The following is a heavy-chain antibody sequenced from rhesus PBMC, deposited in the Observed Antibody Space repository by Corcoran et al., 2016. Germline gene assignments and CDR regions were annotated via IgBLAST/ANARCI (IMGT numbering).Heavy chain of an antibody. CDR2: IYGSGSST. J-gene: IGHJ2*01. CDR3: AHHSDPYCTGSGCYQDWYFDL. Sequence: QVQLQESGPAVVKPSETLSVTCAVSGGSISSSYWSWIRQAPGNGLEWIGYIYGSGSSTNFNPSLKSRGTLSVDTAKNQLSLKLSSGTTADTAVYYCAHHSDPYCTGSGCYQDWYFDLWGPGTPITISS. D-gene: IGHD2-21*01. CDR1: GGSISSSY. V-gene: IGHV4-169*01.